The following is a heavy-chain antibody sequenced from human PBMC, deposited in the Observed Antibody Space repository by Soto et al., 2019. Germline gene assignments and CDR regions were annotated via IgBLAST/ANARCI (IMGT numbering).Heavy chain of an antibody. V-gene: IGHV1-8*01. Sequence: GASVKVSCKASGYTFTNSDINWVRQAPGQGLEWMGWMNPDSGHAAYAQKFQGRVTLTTSTSTSTVYMEMRSLGSEDTAVYYCARRPHCSGGICYYGLDNWGRGTLVTVSS. D-gene: IGHD2-15*01. CDR3: ARRPHCSGGICYYGLDN. J-gene: IGHJ4*02. CDR1: GYTFTNSD. CDR2: MNPDSGHA.